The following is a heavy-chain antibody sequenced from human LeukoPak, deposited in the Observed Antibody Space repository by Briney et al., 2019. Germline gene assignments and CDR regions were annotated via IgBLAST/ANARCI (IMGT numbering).Heavy chain of an antibody. Sequence: SETLSLTCTVSGGSISSGGYYWSWIRQLPGKGLEWIGYIYYSGSTYYNPSLRSRVTISEDTSKNQFSLKLSSVTAADTAVYYCARLRDISGYYLGGGDYFDSWGQGTLVTVSS. V-gene: IGHV4-31*03. D-gene: IGHD3-22*01. CDR3: ARLRDISGYYLGGGDYFDS. CDR1: GGSISSGGYY. J-gene: IGHJ4*02. CDR2: IYYSGST.